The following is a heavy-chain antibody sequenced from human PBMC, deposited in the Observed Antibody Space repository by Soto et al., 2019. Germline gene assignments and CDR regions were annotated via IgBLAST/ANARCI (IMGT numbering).Heavy chain of an antibody. CDR3: ARVTIFGVVIEINYYGMDV. D-gene: IGHD3-3*01. CDR2: ISAYNGNT. J-gene: IGHJ6*02. CDR1: GYTFTSYG. Sequence: QVQLVQSGAEVKKPGASVKVSCKASGYTFTSYGISWVRQAPGQGLEWMGWISAYNGNTNYAQKLQGRVTMTTDTATSTAYMELRSLRSDDTAVYYCARVTIFGVVIEINYYGMDVWGQGTTVTVSS. V-gene: IGHV1-18*01.